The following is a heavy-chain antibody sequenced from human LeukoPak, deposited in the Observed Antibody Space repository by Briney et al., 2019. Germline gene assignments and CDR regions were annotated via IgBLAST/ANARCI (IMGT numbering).Heavy chain of an antibody. CDR2: ISGSGGT. CDR3: AKGVVGHVVGS. Sequence: GGSLRLSCAASGFTFSTYAMSWVRQAPGKGLEWISGISGSGGTHYADSVKARFTISRDNSKNTLYLQMYSPTAEDTAIYYCAKGVVGHVVGSWGQGALVTVSS. D-gene: IGHD3-16*01. V-gene: IGHV3-23*01. CDR1: GFTFSTYA. J-gene: IGHJ4*02.